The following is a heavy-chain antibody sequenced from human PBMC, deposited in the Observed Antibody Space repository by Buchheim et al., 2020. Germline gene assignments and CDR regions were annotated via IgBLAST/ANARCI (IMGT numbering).Heavy chain of an antibody. CDR1: GGSISSYY. CDR2: IYYSGST. Sequence: QVQLQESGPGLVKPSETLSLTCTVSGGSISSYYWSWIRQPPGKGLEWIGYIYYSGSTNYNPSLKSRVTISVDTSKNQFSLKLSSVTAADTAVYYCAREPGYCSGGSCYGGWFDPWSQGTL. CDR3: AREPGYCSGGSCYGGWFDP. V-gene: IGHV4-59*01. J-gene: IGHJ5*02. D-gene: IGHD2-15*01.